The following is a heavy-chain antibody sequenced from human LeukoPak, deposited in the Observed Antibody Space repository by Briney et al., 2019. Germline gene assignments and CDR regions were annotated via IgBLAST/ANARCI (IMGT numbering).Heavy chain of an antibody. J-gene: IGHJ5*02. CDR3: VKDQLGGFGSGSILGA. CDR2: ISWDGSST. D-gene: IGHD3-10*01. Sequence: GGSLRLSCVASGFTFDDYSMHWVRQVPGRGLEWVSRISWDGSSTFYADSVKGRFIISRDNSKNSLFLQIKSVRSEDTALYFCVKDQLGGFGSGSILGAWGQGTQVTVSS. V-gene: IGHV3-43*01. CDR1: GFTFDDYS.